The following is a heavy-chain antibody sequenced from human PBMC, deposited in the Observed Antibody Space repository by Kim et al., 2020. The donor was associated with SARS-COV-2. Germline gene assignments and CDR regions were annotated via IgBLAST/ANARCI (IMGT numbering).Heavy chain of an antibody. CDR3: ARVALGYSGSYYFDY. V-gene: IGHV4-59*13. CDR2: IYYSGST. Sequence: SETLSLTCTVSGGSISSYYWSWIRQPPGKGLEWIGYIYYSGSTNYNPSLKSRVTISVDTSKNQFSLKLSSVTAADTAVYYCARVALGYSGSYYFDYWGQGTLVTVSS. J-gene: IGHJ4*02. CDR1: GGSISSYY. D-gene: IGHD1-26*01.